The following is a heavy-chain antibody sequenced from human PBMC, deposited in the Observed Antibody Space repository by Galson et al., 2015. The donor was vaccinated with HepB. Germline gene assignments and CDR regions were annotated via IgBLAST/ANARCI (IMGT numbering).Heavy chain of an antibody. CDR1: GYTFTSYG. CDR2: ISAYNGNT. CDR3: ARDGDYVSSQAWFDP. D-gene: IGHD3-10*02. J-gene: IGHJ5*02. Sequence: SVKVSCKASGYTFTSYGISWVRQAPGQGLEWMGWISAYNGNTNYAQKLQGRVTMTTDTSTSTAYMELRSLRSDDTAVYYCARDGDYVSSQAWFDPWGQGTLVTVSS. V-gene: IGHV1-18*01.